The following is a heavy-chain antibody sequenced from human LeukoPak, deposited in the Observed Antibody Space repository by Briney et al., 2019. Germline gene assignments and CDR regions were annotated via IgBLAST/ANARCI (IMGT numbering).Heavy chain of an antibody. CDR3: ARAQKNYYYGMDV. V-gene: IGHV4-30-4*01. CDR2: IYYSGTT. CDR1: GGSISSGDYY. Sequence: PSETLSLTCTVSGGSISSGDYYWSWIRQPPGRGLEWIGYIYYSGTTYYNPSLKSRVTISVDTSKNQFSLKVSSVTAADTAVYYCARAQKNYYYGMDVWGQGTTVTVSS. J-gene: IGHJ6*02.